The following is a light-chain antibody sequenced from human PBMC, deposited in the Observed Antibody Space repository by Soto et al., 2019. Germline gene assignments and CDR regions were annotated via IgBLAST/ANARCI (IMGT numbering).Light chain of an antibody. Sequence: EIVLTQSPGTLSLSPRERATLSCRASQSVNDNYLAWYQHKPGQAPRLLIYGASSRAPAIPDRFSGSGSGTDFALTISIMEPEDFAIYYCQQYAASPRTFGQGTQVVVK. CDR3: QQYAASPRT. CDR2: GAS. CDR1: QSVNDNY. V-gene: IGKV3-20*01. J-gene: IGKJ1*01.